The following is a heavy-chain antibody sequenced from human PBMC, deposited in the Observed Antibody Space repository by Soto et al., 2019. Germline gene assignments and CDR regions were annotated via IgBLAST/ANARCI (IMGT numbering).Heavy chain of an antibody. CDR2: VFHTGST. J-gene: IGHJ4*02. Sequence: PSETLSLTCAVSGDSISSSVWWTWVRQPPGKGLEWIGEVFHTGSTNYNPSLKSRVTMSVDKSTNEFSLKVTSVTAADTAMYYCARKARVRLEYWGQGAMVTVSS. CDR1: GDSISSSVW. CDR3: ARKARVRLEY. V-gene: IGHV4-4*02.